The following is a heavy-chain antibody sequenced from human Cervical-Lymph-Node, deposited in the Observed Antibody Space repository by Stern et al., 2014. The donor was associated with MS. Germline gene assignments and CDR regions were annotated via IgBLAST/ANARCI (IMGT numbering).Heavy chain of an antibody. J-gene: IGHJ4*02. Sequence: QMQLVQSGPEVKKPGTSVKVSCKTSGFTFSNSAMQWVRQARGHRLEWIGWIVVGSGHTNYAQKFQERVSITRDMSTGTVSMELSSLRSEDTAVYYCAADSLVDFFWGQGSLVTVSS. V-gene: IGHV1-58*02. CDR3: AADSLVDFF. D-gene: IGHD1-26*01. CDR2: IVVGSGHT. CDR1: GFTFSNSA.